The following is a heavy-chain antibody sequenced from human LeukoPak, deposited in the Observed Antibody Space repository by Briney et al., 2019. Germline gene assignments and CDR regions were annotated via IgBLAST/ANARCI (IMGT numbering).Heavy chain of an antibody. CDR1: GFTFSTYA. CDR3: SRGGYGDYNNWFDP. J-gene: IGHJ5*02. Sequence: GGSLRLSCAASGFTFSTYALNWVRQAPGKGLEWVSAISDSGGAIYYADSVKGRFTMSRDNSKNTLYLQMNSLRAEDTAVYYCSRGGYGDYNNWFDPWGQGTLVIVSS. V-gene: IGHV3-23*01. CDR2: ISDSGGAI. D-gene: IGHD4-17*01.